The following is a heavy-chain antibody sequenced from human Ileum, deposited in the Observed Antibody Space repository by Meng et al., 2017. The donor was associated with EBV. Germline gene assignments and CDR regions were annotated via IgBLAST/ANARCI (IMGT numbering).Heavy chain of an antibody. D-gene: IGHD6-13*01. V-gene: IGHV2-5*01. Sequence: QTTLQCSAPPGLKPTQPLTLTCTFSGFSLSPSGVGVGWIRQPPGKALEWLAMIYGQGDKHYSPSLTSRLTITKDTSKNQVVLTMPNMDSVDTATYYCALRPRQLLRGWFDSWGQGALVTVSS. J-gene: IGHJ5*01. CDR2: IYGQGDK. CDR1: GFSLSPSGVG. CDR3: ALRPRQLLRGWFDS.